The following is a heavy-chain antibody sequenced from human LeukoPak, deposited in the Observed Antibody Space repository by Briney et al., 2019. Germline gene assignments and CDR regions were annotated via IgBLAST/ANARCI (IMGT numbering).Heavy chain of an antibody. D-gene: IGHD6-13*01. CDR2: IYPGDSDT. CDR3: ASLFSGEGIAAAGSDFDY. V-gene: IGHV5-51*01. CDR1: AYTFTSYW. J-gene: IGHJ4*02. Sequence: GESLKISCKGSAYTFTSYWIAWVRQMPGKGLEWMGIIYPGDSDTRYSPSFQGQVTISADKSISTAYLQWSSLKASDTAMYYCASLFSGEGIAAAGSDFDYWGQGTLVTVSS.